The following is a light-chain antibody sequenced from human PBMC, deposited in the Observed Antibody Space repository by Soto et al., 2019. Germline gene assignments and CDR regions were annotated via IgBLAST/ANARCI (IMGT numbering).Light chain of an antibody. CDR1: QSISSW. CDR2: KAS. J-gene: IGKJ2*01. V-gene: IGKV1-5*03. Sequence: DIQMTQSPSTLSASVGDRVTITCRASQSISSWLAWYQQKPGKAPKLLIYKASSLESGVPSRFSGSGSGTEFTLTISSLQSDDFATYYSQQYNIYSMYTFGHGTMLEIK. CDR3: QQYNIYSMYT.